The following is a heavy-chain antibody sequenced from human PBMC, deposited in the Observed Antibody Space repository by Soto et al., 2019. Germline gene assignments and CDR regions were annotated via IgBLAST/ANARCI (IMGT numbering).Heavy chain of an antibody. J-gene: IGHJ4*02. CDR2: INAGNGNT. CDR3: AGEGGYGSGWWGGNDFDY. D-gene: IGHD6-19*01. CDR1: GYTFTSYA. V-gene: IGHV1-3*01. Sequence: QVPLVQSGAEVKKPGASVKVSCKASGYTFTSYAMHWVRQAPGQRLEWMGWINAGNGNTKYSQKFQGRVTITRDTSASKAYMVLSGLRSEDTAVYYCAGEGGYGSGWWGGNDFDYWGQGTLVTVSS.